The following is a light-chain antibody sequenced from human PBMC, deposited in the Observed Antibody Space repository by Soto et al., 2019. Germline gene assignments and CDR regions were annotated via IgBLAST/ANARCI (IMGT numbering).Light chain of an antibody. V-gene: IGKV2-28*01. CDR1: QSLLYGAGYMY. CDR3: MQTLQTPYT. CDR2: LGS. J-gene: IGKJ2*01. Sequence: DLVMTQSPLSLPVTPGEPASISCRSSQSLLYGAGYMYVDWYLQKPGQPPHLLIFLGSNRASGVPDRFSGSVSGTDFTLKISRVETEDVGIYYCMQTLQTPYTFGQGTKLEIK.